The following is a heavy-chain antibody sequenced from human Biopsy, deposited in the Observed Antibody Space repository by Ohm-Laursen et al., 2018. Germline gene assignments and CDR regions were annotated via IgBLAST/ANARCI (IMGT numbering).Heavy chain of an antibody. V-gene: IGHV1-2*02. CDR3: ARDRMTDVFGGPTRTDVFDS. CDR2: INPKSGAT. Sequence: SSVKVSCNASGYTFTDYYIHWVRQSPGQGLEWMGWINPKSGATNSAQKFRDRVTLTRDTSISAVYIDLRRLNSDDAAIYYCARDRMTDVFGGPTRTDVFDSWGQGTPVTVSS. J-gene: IGHJ4*02. CDR1: GYTFTDYY. D-gene: IGHD3-10*01.